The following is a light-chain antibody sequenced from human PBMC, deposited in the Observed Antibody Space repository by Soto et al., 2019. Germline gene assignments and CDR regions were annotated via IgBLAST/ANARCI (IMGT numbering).Light chain of an antibody. Sequence: EIVLTQSPGTLSLSPGERATLSCRASQSVSGYYLAWYQQKPGQAPRLLIYGASNRATGIPARFSGSGSGTEFTLTISSLQSEDFAVYYCQQYNNWPRTFGQGTKVDIK. CDR3: QQYNNWPRT. V-gene: IGKV3D-15*01. CDR2: GAS. CDR1: QSVSGY. J-gene: IGKJ1*01.